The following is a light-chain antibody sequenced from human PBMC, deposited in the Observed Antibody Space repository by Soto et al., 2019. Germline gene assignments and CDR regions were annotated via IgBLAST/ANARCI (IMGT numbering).Light chain of an antibody. Sequence: EIVLTQSPGTLSLSPGQRATLSCRASQSLSSNYLAWYQQQSSLAPSLLIYGASSRAAGIPDRFSVSASWTDFTLSISRLEPEDVAVYYCHQYDSSPLTFGGGTKVEIK. CDR3: HQYDSSPLT. J-gene: IGKJ4*01. CDR1: QSLSSNY. CDR2: GAS. V-gene: IGKV3-20*01.